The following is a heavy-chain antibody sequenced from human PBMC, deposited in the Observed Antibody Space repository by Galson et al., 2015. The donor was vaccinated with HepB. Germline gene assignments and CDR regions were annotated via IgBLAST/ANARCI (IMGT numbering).Heavy chain of an antibody. D-gene: IGHD2-2*02. CDR2: IIPIFGTA. Sequence: SVKVSCKASGGTFSSYAISWVRQAPGQGLEWMGGIIPIFGTANYAQKFQGRVTITADESTSTAYMELSSLRSEDTAVYYCARDWGTVRNLLHHDAFDIWGQGTMVTVSS. CDR1: GGTFSSYA. V-gene: IGHV1-69*13. CDR3: ARDWGTVRNLLHHDAFDI. J-gene: IGHJ3*02.